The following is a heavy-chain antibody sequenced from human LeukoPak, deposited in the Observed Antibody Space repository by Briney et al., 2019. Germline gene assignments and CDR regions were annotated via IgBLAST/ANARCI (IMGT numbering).Heavy chain of an antibody. CDR1: GDSISGSNYH. CDR2: VHHTGRA. CDR3: ARPYYYDSRIDP. D-gene: IGHD3-22*01. V-gene: IGHV4-39*07. J-gene: IGHJ5*02. Sequence: PSETLSPTCTVSGDSISGSNYHWGWIRQPPGKGLEWLGTVHHTGRAFYNPSLRGRTTVSVDTSKNQLSLKLSSVTAADTAVYYCARPYYYDSRIDPWGQGILVTVSS.